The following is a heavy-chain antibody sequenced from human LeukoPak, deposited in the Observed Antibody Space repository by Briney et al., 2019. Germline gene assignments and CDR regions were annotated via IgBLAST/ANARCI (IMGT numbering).Heavy chain of an antibody. J-gene: IGHJ5*02. V-gene: IGHV3-30*18. Sequence: GGSLRLSCAASGFSFSSYGMHWVRQAPGKGLEWVAVISYDGSNKYHADSVKGRFTISRDNSKNTLYLQMNGLRVEDTAVYYCAKGGIPDDPWGQGTLVTVSS. CDR1: GFSFSSYG. CDR2: ISYDGSNK. D-gene: IGHD2-21*01. CDR3: AKGGIPDDP.